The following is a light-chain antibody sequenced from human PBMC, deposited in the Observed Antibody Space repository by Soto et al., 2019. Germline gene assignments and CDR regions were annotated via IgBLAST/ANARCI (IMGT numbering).Light chain of an antibody. Sequence: QSALTQPASVSGSPGQSITISCTGTSSDVRGYNYVSWYQQHPGKAPKLMIYDVSNRPSGVSNRFSGSKSGNTASLTISGLQAEDEADYYCSSYTSSSTLAFGGGTQLTVL. CDR3: SSYTSSSTLA. CDR1: SSDVRGYNY. V-gene: IGLV2-14*01. CDR2: DVS. J-gene: IGLJ2*01.